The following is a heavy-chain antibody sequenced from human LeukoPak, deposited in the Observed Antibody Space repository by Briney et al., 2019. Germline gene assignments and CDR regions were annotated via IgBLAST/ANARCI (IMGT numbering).Heavy chain of an antibody. Sequence: ASVKVSCKASGYTLTSYGISWVRQAPGQGLEWMGMISAYNGNTNYAQKLQGRVTMTTDTSTSTAYMELRSLRSDDTAVYYCARDGLRYNWNYDAFDYWGQGTLVTVSS. V-gene: IGHV1-18*01. D-gene: IGHD1-7*01. J-gene: IGHJ4*02. CDR1: GYTLTSYG. CDR2: ISAYNGNT. CDR3: ARDGLRYNWNYDAFDY.